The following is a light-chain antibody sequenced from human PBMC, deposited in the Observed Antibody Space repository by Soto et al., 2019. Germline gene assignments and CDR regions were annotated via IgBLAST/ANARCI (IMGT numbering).Light chain of an antibody. CDR2: DVN. J-gene: IGLJ2*01. Sequence: QSVLTQPGSVSGSPGQSITISCTGTRSDIGAYNFVSWYQQHPGEVPKLILYDVNVRPSGVSNRFSGSKSGNTASLTISGLQAEDEADYYCTSWTTSTTMIFGGGTKVTVL. V-gene: IGLV2-14*03. CDR1: RSDIGAYNF. CDR3: TSWTTSTTMI.